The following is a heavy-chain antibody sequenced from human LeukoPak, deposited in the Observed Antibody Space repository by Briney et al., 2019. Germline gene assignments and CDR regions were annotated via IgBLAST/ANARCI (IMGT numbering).Heavy chain of an antibody. V-gene: IGHV4-59*01. CDR1: GGSLNNYY. D-gene: IGHD3-10*01. CDR2: IYHTGNT. J-gene: IGHJ4*02. Sequence: SETLSLTCTVSGGSLNNYYWSWLRQPPGRGPEWIGCIYHTGNTNYNPSLNSRVTMSVDTSKNEFSLRLKSVTAADTAVYYCASYYGSGTYSGYVDYWGQGTLVTV. CDR3: ASYYGSGTYSGYVDY.